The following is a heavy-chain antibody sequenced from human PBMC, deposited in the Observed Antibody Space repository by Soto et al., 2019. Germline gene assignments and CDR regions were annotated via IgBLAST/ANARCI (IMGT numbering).Heavy chain of an antibody. CDR3: ARGGLQHALDV. CDR1: GFTFSNYW. Sequence: PGGSLTLSCAASGFTFSNYWMYWVRQAPGKGLVWVSRVNNDGTDTTHADSVKGRFTISRDNAENTLYLQMNSLRAEDTAVYYCARGGLQHALDVWGQGSTVTVXS. J-gene: IGHJ6*02. V-gene: IGHV3-74*03. D-gene: IGHD6-13*01. CDR2: VNNDGTDT.